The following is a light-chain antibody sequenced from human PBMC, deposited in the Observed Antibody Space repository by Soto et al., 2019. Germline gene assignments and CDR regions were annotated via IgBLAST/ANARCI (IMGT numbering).Light chain of an antibody. V-gene: IGKV1-9*01. J-gene: IGKJ5*01. CDR3: QQFNSYPIT. Sequence: IQVTQSPSSLSASVGDRVTITCRASQDISSYLAWYQQTPGKAPTLLIYAASTLQSGVPSRFRGSGSGTEFTLPISRLQPEDFETYYCQQFNSYPITFGQGTRLEIK. CDR2: AAS. CDR1: QDISSY.